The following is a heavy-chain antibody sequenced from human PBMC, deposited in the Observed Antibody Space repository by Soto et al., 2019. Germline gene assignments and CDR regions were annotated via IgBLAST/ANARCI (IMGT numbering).Heavy chain of an antibody. CDR2: FDPEDGET. V-gene: IGHV1-24*01. CDR1: GYTLTELS. Sequence: ASVKVSCKVSGYTLTELSMHWVRQAPGKGLEWMGGFDPEDGETIYAQKFQGRVTMTEDTSTDTAYMELSSLRSEDTAVYYCATLHYDYVWGSYRYRYYFDYWGQGTLVTVSS. CDR3: ATLHYDYVWGSYRYRYYFDY. D-gene: IGHD3-16*02. J-gene: IGHJ4*02.